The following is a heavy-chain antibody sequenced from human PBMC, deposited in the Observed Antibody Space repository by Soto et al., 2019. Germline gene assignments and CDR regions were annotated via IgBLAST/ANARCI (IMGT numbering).Heavy chain of an antibody. J-gene: IGHJ3*02. Sequence: GGSLRLSCAASGFTFSSYAMSWVRQAPGKGLEWVSAISGSGGSTYYADSVKGRFTISRDNSKNTLYLQMNSLRAEDTAVYYCAKALNIYDSSGYGDALDIWGQGTMVTVSS. CDR3: AKALNIYDSSGYGDALDI. D-gene: IGHD3-22*01. CDR1: GFTFSSYA. V-gene: IGHV3-23*01. CDR2: ISGSGGST.